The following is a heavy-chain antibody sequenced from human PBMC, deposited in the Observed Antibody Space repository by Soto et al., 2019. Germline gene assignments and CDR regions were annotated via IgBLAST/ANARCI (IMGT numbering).Heavy chain of an antibody. Sequence: QMQLVQSGPEVKKPGTSVKVSCKASGFTFTSSAVQWVRQARGQRLEWIGWIVVGSGNTNYAQKFQERVTITRDMSTSTAYMELSSLRSEDTAVYYCAAESRYSYDFWSGYYRDGMDVWGQGTTVTVSS. J-gene: IGHJ6*02. CDR1: GFTFTSSA. CDR2: IVVGSGNT. V-gene: IGHV1-58*01. CDR3: AAESRYSYDFWSGYYRDGMDV. D-gene: IGHD3-3*01.